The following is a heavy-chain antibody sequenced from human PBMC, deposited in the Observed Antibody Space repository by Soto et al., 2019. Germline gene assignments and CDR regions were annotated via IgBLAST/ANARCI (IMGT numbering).Heavy chain of an antibody. D-gene: IGHD3-10*01. Sequence: EVQLLESGGGLVQPGGSLRLSCATSGFTFSSYAMNWVRQAPGKGLEWVSVISGSGDSTYYADSVKGRFTISRDNSKNTLYLQMNSLRAEDTAVYYCAKRAYGSDFDYWGQGTLVTVSS. V-gene: IGHV3-23*01. CDR1: GFTFSSYA. J-gene: IGHJ4*02. CDR2: ISGSGDST. CDR3: AKRAYGSDFDY.